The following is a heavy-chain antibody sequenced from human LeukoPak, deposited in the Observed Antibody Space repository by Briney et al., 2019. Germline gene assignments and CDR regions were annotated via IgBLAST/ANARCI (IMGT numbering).Heavy chain of an antibody. CDR2: LYYSGTA. CDR3: ARGPSSGQYVSPLDY. J-gene: IGHJ4*02. Sequence: SETLSLTCTVSGDSISSFSWSWIRQSPGKRLEWIGYLYYSGTANYNPSLRSRVTISSDTSKNQFSLKLSSLTAADTAMYYCARGPSSGQYVSPLDYWGQGALVTVSS. CDR1: GDSISSFS. D-gene: IGHD6-25*01. V-gene: IGHV4-59*01.